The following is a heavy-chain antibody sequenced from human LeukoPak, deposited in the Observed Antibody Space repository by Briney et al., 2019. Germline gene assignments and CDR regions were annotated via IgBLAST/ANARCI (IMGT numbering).Heavy chain of an antibody. J-gene: IGHJ4*02. CDR2: IYDSGST. V-gene: IGHV4-39*01. CDR1: GGSISSGDYY. CDR3: ARLSIVVVPADFDY. D-gene: IGHD2-2*01. Sequence: SETLSLTCTVSGGSISSGDYYWSWIRQPPGKGLEWIGSIYDSGSTYYNPSLKSRVTISVDTSKNQFSLKLSSVTAADTAVYYCARLSIVVVPADFDYWGQGTLVTVSS.